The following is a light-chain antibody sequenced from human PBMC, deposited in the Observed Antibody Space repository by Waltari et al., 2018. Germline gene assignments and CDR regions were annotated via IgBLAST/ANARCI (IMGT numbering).Light chain of an antibody. CDR1: ESVSRL. J-gene: IGKJ1*01. CDR2: GAS. V-gene: IGKV3-20*01. Sequence: SRRSRESVSRLLSWYQQKPCQPPRLLIYGASSRANDIPDRFSGSGSGTDFSLTISRLEPEDSAVYYCQKYGTLPATFGQGTKVEVK. CDR3: QKYGTLPAT.